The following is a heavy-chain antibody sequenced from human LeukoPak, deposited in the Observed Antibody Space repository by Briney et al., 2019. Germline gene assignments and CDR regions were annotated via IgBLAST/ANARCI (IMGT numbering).Heavy chain of an antibody. CDR1: GLTFSSYS. CDR2: ISSSSSTI. CDR3: AKCMITFGGVIVILDY. J-gene: IGHJ4*02. Sequence: GGSLRLSCAASGLTFSSYSMNWVRQAPGKGLEWVSFISSSSSTIYYADSVKGRFTISRDNSKNTLYLQMNSLRAEDTAVYYCAKCMITFGGVIVILDYWGQGTLVTVSS. V-gene: IGHV3-48*01. D-gene: IGHD3-16*02.